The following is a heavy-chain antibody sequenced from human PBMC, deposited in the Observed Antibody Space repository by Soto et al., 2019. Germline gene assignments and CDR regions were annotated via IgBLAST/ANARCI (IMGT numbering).Heavy chain of an antibody. J-gene: IGHJ4*02. CDR1: GGSVNSGSYY. Sequence: SETLSLTCTVAGGSVNSGSYYWSWIRQPPGKGLEWIGYVYYTGRTNYNPSLKSRVTISLDTSKNQFSLMLTSVTAADTAVYYCARDFDYFDYWGQGXVVTVSS. CDR2: VYYTGRT. D-gene: IGHD3-3*01. CDR3: ARDFDYFDY. V-gene: IGHV4-61*01.